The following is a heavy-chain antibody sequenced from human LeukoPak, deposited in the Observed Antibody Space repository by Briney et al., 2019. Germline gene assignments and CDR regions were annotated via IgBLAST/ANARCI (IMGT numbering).Heavy chain of an antibody. CDR1: GGSISSYY. CDR3: ARMYSGTYGGIDN. V-gene: IGHV4-4*07. D-gene: IGHD1-26*01. CDR2: IYSSGST. Sequence: SETLSLTCTVSGGSISSYYWSWIRQPAGEGLEWIGRIYSSGSTNYNPSLRSRVTLPVATSKNQFSLKLSSVTAADTAVYYCARMYSGTYGGIDNWGQGTLVTVSS. J-gene: IGHJ4*02.